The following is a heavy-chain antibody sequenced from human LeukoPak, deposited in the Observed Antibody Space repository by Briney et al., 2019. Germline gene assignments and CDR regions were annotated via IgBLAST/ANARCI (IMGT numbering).Heavy chain of an antibody. V-gene: IGHV3-30*18. CDR1: GFTFSSYG. CDR3: AKDPSTFLTTGWYFDL. CDR2: ISYDGSNK. D-gene: IGHD4-17*01. Sequence: PGRSLRLSCAASGFTFSSYGMHWVRQAPGKGLEWVAVISYDGSNKYYADSVKGRFTISRDNPKSTLYLQMRSLRAVDTAIYYCAKDPSTFLTTGWYFDLWGRGTLVTVSS. J-gene: IGHJ2*01.